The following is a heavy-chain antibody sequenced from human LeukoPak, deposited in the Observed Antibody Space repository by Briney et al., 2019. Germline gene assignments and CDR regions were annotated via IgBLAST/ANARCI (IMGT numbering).Heavy chain of an antibody. D-gene: IGHD6-19*01. CDR3: ARAPEQWLVYYFDY. Sequence: ASVKVSCKASGYTFTGYYMHWVRQAPGQGLEWMGCINPNSGGTNYAKKFQGRVTMTRDTSISTAYMELSRLRSDDTAVYYCARAPEQWLVYYFDYWGQGTLVTVSS. V-gene: IGHV1-2*02. CDR1: GYTFTGYY. CDR2: INPNSGGT. J-gene: IGHJ4*02.